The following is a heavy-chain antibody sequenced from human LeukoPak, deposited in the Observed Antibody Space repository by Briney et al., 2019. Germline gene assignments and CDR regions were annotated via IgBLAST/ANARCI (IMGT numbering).Heavy chain of an antibody. CDR1: GDSISTTNYY. CDR2: IYYSGIT. Sequence: SETLSLTCAVSGDSISTTNYYWGWIRQPPGKGLEWIGIIYYSGITHYNPSLKSRVTILVDTSKDQFSLKLSSVTAADTAVYYCARRPPSMVVDYWSPGTLVTVSS. D-gene: IGHD2-2*01. V-gene: IGHV4-39*07. CDR3: ARRPPSMVVDY. J-gene: IGHJ4*02.